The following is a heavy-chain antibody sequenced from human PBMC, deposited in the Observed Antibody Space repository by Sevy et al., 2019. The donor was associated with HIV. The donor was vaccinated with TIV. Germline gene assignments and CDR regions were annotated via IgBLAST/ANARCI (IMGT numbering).Heavy chain of an antibody. Sequence: GGSLRLSCAASGFTFSDYAMHWVRHTQGKGLEWVAVISYDGINKNYADSVKGRFTLSRDNSKNTLSLQMNSPRTEDTAVYYCARDRSTTWINYYFDYWGQGTLVTVSS. J-gene: IGHJ4*02. V-gene: IGHV3-30-3*01. CDR3: ARDRSTTWINYYFDY. CDR2: ISYDGINK. CDR1: GFTFSDYA. D-gene: IGHD2-2*01.